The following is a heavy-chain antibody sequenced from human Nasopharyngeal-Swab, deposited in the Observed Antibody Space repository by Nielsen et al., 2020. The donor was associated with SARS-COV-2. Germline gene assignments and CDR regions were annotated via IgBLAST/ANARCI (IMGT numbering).Heavy chain of an antibody. CDR3: ARAGLSSWHFDY. Sequence: GESLKISCAASGFTFSKYWMSWVRQTPGKGLEWVANIKQDGSEKYYVDSVKGRFTISRDNAKNSLYLQMNSLRAEDTAVYYCARAGLSSWHFDYWGQGTLVTVSS. J-gene: IGHJ4*02. CDR1: GFTFSKYW. CDR2: IKQDGSEK. D-gene: IGHD6-13*01. V-gene: IGHV3-7*01.